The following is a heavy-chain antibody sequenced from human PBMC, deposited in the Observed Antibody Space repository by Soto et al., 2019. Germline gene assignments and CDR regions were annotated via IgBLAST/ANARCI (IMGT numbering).Heavy chain of an antibody. V-gene: IGHV3-23*01. D-gene: IGHD4-17*01. CDR3: AKAVSRDYGDQRPGFTYYYYYGMDV. CDR2: ITGSSRTV. CDR1: GFTFSTYA. J-gene: IGHJ6*02. Sequence: EVQLLESGGGSVQPGGSLRLSCAASGFTFSTYAMGWVRQAPGKGLEWVSVITGSSRTVDYADPVKGRFTISRDNSKNTLFLQMNSLRIEDTAVYYCAKAVSRDYGDQRPGFTYYYYYGMDVWGQGTTVTVSS.